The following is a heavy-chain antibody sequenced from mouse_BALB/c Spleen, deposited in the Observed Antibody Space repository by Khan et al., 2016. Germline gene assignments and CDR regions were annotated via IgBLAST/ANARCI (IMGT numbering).Heavy chain of an antibody. CDR1: GYIFTSYW. J-gene: IGHJ4*01. D-gene: IGHD2-10*02. V-gene: IGHV1S132*01. CDR2: IYPGTGST. Sequence: QVQLQQSGTELVRPGASVKLSCKTSGYIFTSYWIHWVKQRSGQGLEWIARIYPGTGSTYYNEKFKGKATLTADNSSSIAYMQLSSLKSEDSAVDCWSREKYGNYWGAIDYWGQGTSVTVSS. CDR3: SREKYGNYWGAIDY.